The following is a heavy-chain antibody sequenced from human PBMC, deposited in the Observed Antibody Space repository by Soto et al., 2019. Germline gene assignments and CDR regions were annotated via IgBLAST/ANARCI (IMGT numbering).Heavy chain of an antibody. Sequence: PSQTLSLTCAISGDSVSSNSAAWNWIRQSPSRGLEWLGRTYYRSKWYNDYAVSVKSRITINPDTSKNQFSLLLNSVTPEDTAVYYCARDRIAAAGTDYYYYGMDVWGQGTTVTVSS. J-gene: IGHJ6*02. CDR2: TYYRSKWYN. CDR3: ARDRIAAAGTDYYYYGMDV. V-gene: IGHV6-1*01. D-gene: IGHD6-13*01. CDR1: GDSVSSNSAA.